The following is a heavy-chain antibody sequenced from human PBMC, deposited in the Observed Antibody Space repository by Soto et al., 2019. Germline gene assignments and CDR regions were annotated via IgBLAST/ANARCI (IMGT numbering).Heavy chain of an antibody. J-gene: IGHJ6*02. CDR1: GGTFSRYA. Sequence: QVQLVQSGAEVKKPGSSVKVSCEASGGTFSRYAISWVRQAPGQGLEWMGGIIPIFGTANYAQKFQGRVTITADESTSTAYMELSSLRSDDTAVYYCAREGYCRSTSCYSSSNHYYYAMDVWGQGTTVTVSS. V-gene: IGHV1-69*01. D-gene: IGHD2-2*01. CDR3: AREGYCRSTSCYSSSNHYYYAMDV. CDR2: IIPIFGTA.